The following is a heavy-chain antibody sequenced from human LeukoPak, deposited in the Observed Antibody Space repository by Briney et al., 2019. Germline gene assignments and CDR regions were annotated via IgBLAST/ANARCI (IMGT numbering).Heavy chain of an antibody. CDR3: ARDWGVSARPGYMDA. Sequence: SETLSLTCSVSGGAISRYYWSWIRQPPGKGLEWIGYIYYSGSTNYNPSLKSRVTISVDTSKNQFSLKLSSVTAADTAVYYCARDWGVSARPGYMDAWGKGTTVTVSS. V-gene: IGHV4-59*01. D-gene: IGHD6-6*01. CDR1: GGAISRYY. CDR2: IYYSGST. J-gene: IGHJ6*03.